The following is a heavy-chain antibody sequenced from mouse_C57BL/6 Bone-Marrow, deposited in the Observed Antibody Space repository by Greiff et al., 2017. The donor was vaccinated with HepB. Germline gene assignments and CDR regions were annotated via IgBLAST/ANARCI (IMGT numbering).Heavy chain of an antibody. CDR2: ISSGSSTI. Sequence: DVKLVESGGGLVKPGGSLKLSCAASGFTFSDYGMHWVRQAPEKGLEWVAYISSGSSTIYYADTVKGRFTISRDNAKNTLFLQMTSLRSEDTAMYYCARHCGSSYWYFDVWGTGTTVTVSS. J-gene: IGHJ1*03. CDR1: GFTFSDYG. CDR3: ARHCGSSYWYFDV. D-gene: IGHD1-1*01. V-gene: IGHV5-17*01.